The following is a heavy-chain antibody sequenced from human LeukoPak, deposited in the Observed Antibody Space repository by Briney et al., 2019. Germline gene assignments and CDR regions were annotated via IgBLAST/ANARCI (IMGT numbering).Heavy chain of an antibody. V-gene: IGHV5-51*01. CDR3: ARFRGYCTSTGCYDAFDI. D-gene: IGHD2-2*01. CDR1: GYSFTSYY. J-gene: IGHJ3*02. Sequence: GESLKISCKGSGYSFTSYYIGWVRQMPGKGLGSMGIIYPGDSDTRYSPSFQGQVTMSADKSISTAYLQWSSLKASDTAMYYCARFRGYCTSTGCYDAFDIWGQGTKVTVSS. CDR2: IYPGDSDT.